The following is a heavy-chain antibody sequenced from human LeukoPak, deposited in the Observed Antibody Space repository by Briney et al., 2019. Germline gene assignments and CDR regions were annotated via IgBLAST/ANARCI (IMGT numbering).Heavy chain of an antibody. V-gene: IGHV4-38-2*02. D-gene: IGHD2/OR15-2a*01. J-gene: IGHJ6*03. CDR3: ARHFYYMDV. Sequence: PSETLSLTCTVSGYSISSGYYWGWIRQPPGKGLEWIGSIYHSGSTYYNPSLKSRVTISVDTSKNQFSLKLSSVTAADTAVYYCARHFYYMDVWGKGTTVTISS. CDR1: GYSISSGYY. CDR2: IYHSGST.